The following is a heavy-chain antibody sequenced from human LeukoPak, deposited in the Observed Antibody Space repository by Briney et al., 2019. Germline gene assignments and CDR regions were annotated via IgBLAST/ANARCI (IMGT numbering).Heavy chain of an antibody. CDR2: INHSGST. CDR3: ARPRPGIPSRSNWFDS. CDR1: GGSFSGYY. J-gene: IGHJ5*01. Sequence: SETLSLTCAVYGGSFSGYYWSWIRQPPGKGLEWIGEINHSGSTNYNPSLKSRVTISVDTSKNQFSLKLSSVTAADTAVYYCARPRPGIPSRSNWFDSWGQGTLVTVSS. V-gene: IGHV4-34*01. D-gene: IGHD5-18*01.